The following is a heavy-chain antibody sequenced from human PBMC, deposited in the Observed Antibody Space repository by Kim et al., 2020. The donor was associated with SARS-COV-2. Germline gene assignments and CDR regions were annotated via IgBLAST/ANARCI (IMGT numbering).Heavy chain of an antibody. CDR2: IKWSGGNT. CDR1: GFTFDDYG. CDR3: ARDARGYFSSWYLDL. D-gene: IGHD3-22*01. V-gene: IGHV3-20*04. J-gene: IGHJ2*01. Sequence: GGSLRLSCAASGFTFDDYGMSWVRQAPGKGLEWVAGIKWSGGNTDYADSVQGRFTISRDNAKNSLYLQMNSLRAEDTALYYCARDARGYFSSWYLDLWGRGTLVPVSS.